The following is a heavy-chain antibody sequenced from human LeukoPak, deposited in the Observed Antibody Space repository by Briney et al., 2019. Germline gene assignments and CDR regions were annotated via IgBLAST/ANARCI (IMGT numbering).Heavy chain of an antibody. Sequence: GTSLRLSCAASGFTFNTSLMHWVRQAPGKGLEWVALISFDGTYKYYTDSLKGRFTISRDNSKNTVYLQMNSQRTDDTAIYYCAREAGGIGTSCYEYWGQGTLVTVSS. D-gene: IGHD2-2*01. CDR2: ISFDGTYK. CDR3: AREAGGIGTSCYEY. CDR1: GFTFNTSL. V-gene: IGHV3-30*03. J-gene: IGHJ4*02.